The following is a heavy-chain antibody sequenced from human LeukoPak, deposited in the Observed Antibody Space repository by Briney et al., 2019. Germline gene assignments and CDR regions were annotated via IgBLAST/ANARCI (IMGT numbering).Heavy chain of an antibody. Sequence: ASVKVSCKAPGYTFTGYYMHWVRPAPGQRLEWMGWISAYSGNTKYAQKLQDTVSTTTDTSMSTAYMELRSLRSDDTAVYYCGRVPSTLYDFWSAFFIDYWGQGTLVTVSS. J-gene: IGHJ4*02. V-gene: IGHV1-18*04. CDR2: ISAYSGNT. CDR1: GYTFTGYY. CDR3: GRVPSTLYDFWSAFFIDY. D-gene: IGHD3-3*01.